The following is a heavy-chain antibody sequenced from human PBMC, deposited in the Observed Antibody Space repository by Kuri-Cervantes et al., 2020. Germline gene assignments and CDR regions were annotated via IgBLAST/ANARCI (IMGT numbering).Heavy chain of an antibody. V-gene: IGHV3-7*01. Sequence: GGSLRLSCAASGFTFSHYWMAWVRQAPGKGLEWVANVNQDESARFYVDSVKGRFAISRDNAKDSLYLQMNSLRAEDTAVYYCARQWLVREGDAFDIWGQETMVTVSS. D-gene: IGHD6-19*01. CDR1: GFTFSHYW. J-gene: IGHJ3*02. CDR2: VNQDESAR. CDR3: ARQWLVREGDAFDI.